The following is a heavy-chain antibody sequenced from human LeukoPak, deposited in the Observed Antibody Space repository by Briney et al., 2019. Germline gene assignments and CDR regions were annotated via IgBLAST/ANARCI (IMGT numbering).Heavy chain of an antibody. Sequence: GGSLRLSCAASGFTFSSYAMHWVRQAPGKGLEWVAVISYDGSNKYYADSVKGRFTISRDNSKNTLYLQMNSLRAEDTAVYYCARDSIVVVPAAISYYYGTDVWGQGTTVTVSS. CDR3: ARDSIVVVPAAISYYYGTDV. J-gene: IGHJ6*02. CDR2: ISYDGSNK. D-gene: IGHD2-2*02. CDR1: GFTFSSYA. V-gene: IGHV3-30*04.